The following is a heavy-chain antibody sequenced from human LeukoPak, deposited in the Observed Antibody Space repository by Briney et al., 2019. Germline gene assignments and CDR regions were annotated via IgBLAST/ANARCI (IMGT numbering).Heavy chain of an antibody. CDR3: ARNWDLLPAAGKDYFDY. CDR1: GFTFSSYS. D-gene: IGHD6-13*01. J-gene: IGHJ4*02. CDR2: ISSSSGYI. V-gene: IGHV3-21*01. Sequence: GGSLRLSCAASGFTFSSYSMNWVRQAPGKGLEWVSSISSSSGYIYYADTLKGRFTISRDNAKNSLYLEMNSLRAEDTAVYYCARNWDLLPAAGKDYFDYWGQGTLVTVSS.